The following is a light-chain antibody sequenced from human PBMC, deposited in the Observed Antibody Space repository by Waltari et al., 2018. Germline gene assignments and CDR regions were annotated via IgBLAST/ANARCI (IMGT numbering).Light chain of an antibody. CDR2: GTS. CDR1: QSVTSNF. V-gene: IGKV3-20*01. CDR3: QQSGSSPT. Sequence: EIVLTQSPGTLSLSPGERATLSCRASQSVTSNFLAWYQQKPGQAPRLFIRGTSTRATGSPDRFSGSGSGTDFTLTISRLEPEDFAVYYCQQSGSSPTFGGGTKVEIK. J-gene: IGKJ4*01.